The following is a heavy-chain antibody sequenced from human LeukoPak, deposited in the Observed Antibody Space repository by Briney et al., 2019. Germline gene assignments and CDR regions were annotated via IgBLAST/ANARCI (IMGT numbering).Heavy chain of an antibody. Sequence: GGSLRLSCAASGFTFSSYATSWVRQAPGKGLEWISAISGSGDSTYYTDSVKGRFTISRDNSTKTLYLQMISLRAEDTAVYYCAKEQYSQIFDYWGQGTLVTVSS. CDR2: ISGSGDST. CDR3: AKEQYSQIFDY. J-gene: IGHJ4*02. CDR1: GFTFSSYA. V-gene: IGHV3-23*01. D-gene: IGHD5-18*01.